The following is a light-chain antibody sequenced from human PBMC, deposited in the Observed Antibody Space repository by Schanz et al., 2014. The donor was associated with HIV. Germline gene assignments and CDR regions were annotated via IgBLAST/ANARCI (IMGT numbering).Light chain of an antibody. CDR1: SSNIGSNT. CDR3: CSYAGTTTHWI. V-gene: IGLV1-44*01. CDR2: GNT. J-gene: IGLJ2*01. Sequence: QSVLTQPPSASGTPGQRVTISCSGSSSNIGSNTVNWYQQLPGTAPKLLIYGNTNRPSGVPDRFSGSKSGNTASLTISGLQPEDEAEYFCCSYAGTTTHWIFGGGTKLTVL.